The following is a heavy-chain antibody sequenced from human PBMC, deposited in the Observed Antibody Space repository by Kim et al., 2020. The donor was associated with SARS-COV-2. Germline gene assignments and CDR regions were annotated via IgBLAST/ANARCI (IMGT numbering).Heavy chain of an antibody. Sequence: WGSLRLSCAASGFTFTKFWMTWVRQAPGKGLEWVANIREDGSEKYYVDSVKGRFTISRDNAKNSLSLQMNGLRAEDTAVYYCAIGWGWYERWGQGTLVTV. J-gene: IGHJ5*02. CDR3: AIGWGWYER. CDR2: IREDGSEK. CDR1: GFTFTKFW. V-gene: IGHV3-7*03. D-gene: IGHD1-26*01.